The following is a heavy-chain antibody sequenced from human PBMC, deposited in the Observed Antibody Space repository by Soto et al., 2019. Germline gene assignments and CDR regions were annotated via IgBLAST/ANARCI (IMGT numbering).Heavy chain of an antibody. CDR2: TDPYETGI. D-gene: IGHD3-10*01. V-gene: IGHV3-74*01. Sequence: EVQLVESGGGLVQPGGSLRLSCTDSGFTFSGDWMHWVRQAPGKGLVWVSRTDPYETGISYADSVKGRFTISRDNAKSTLYLQMNSLRVEDTAVYYCTRDTFGARDYWGQGTLVTVSS. CDR1: GFTFSGDW. CDR3: TRDTFGARDY. J-gene: IGHJ4*02.